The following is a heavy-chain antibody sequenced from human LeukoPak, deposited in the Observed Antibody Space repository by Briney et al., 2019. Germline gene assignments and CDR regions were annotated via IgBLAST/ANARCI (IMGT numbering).Heavy chain of an antibody. J-gene: IGHJ6*02. D-gene: IGHD2-2*01. CDR3: ARFCGSTSWHSGYYYGIDV. Sequence: ASVKVSCKASGGTFSSYAISWVRQAPGQGLEWMGGIIPIFGTANYAQKFQGRVTMTRDTSISTAYMELSRLRSDDTAVYYCARFCGSTSWHSGYYYGIDVWGQGTTVTVSS. CDR2: IIPIFGTA. V-gene: IGHV1-69*05. CDR1: GGTFSSYA.